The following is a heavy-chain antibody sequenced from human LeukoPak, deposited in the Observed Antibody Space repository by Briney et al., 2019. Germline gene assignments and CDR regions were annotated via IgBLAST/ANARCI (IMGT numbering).Heavy chain of an antibody. CDR3: ARGAVAGPIFDY. CDR1: GGTFSSYA. Sequence: GSSVKLSCKASGGTFSSYAISWVRQAPGQGLEWMGRIIPILGIANYAQKFQGRVTITADKSTSTAYMELSSLRSEDTAVYYCARGAVAGPIFDYWGQGTLVTVSS. V-gene: IGHV1-69*04. CDR2: IIPILGIA. D-gene: IGHD6-19*01. J-gene: IGHJ4*02.